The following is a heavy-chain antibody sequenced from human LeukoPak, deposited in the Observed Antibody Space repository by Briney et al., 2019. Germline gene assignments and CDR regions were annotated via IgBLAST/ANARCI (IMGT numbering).Heavy chain of an antibody. J-gene: IGHJ6*03. D-gene: IGHD3-3*01. Sequence: GGSLTLSCAASGFTFSSFGFNWVRQAPGKGLEWISYISYSRRAIYYADSVRGRFTVSRENAKNSLFLEMSSLRADDTAVYYWAREGCYYDSGSGPEPCYNYYMAVWGKGTTVTVSS. CDR1: GFTFSSFG. CDR3: AREGCYYDSGSGPEPCYNYYMAV. CDR2: ISYSRRAI. V-gene: IGHV3-48*01.